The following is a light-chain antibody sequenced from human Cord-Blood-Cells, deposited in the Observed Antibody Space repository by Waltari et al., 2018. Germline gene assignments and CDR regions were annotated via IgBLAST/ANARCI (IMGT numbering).Light chain of an antibody. CDR2: DVS. V-gene: IGLV2-14*01. Sequence: QSALTQPASVSGSPGQSITISCTGTSSDVGGYNYVSWYQQHPGKAPKLMIYDVSNRRSGVANRFSGSKSCNTASLTISGLQAEDEADYYCSSYTSSSTWVFGGGTKLTVL. CDR3: SSYTSSSTWV. J-gene: IGLJ3*02. CDR1: SSDVGGYNY.